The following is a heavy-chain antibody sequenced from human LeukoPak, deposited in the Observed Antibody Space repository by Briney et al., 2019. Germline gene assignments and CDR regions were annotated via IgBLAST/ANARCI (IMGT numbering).Heavy chain of an antibody. CDR2: IWYDGSNK. D-gene: IGHD2-8*01. CDR1: GFTFSNYG. Sequence: GSLRLSCAASGFTFSNYGMHWVRQAPGKGLEWVAVIWYDGSNKYYADSVKGRFTISRDNSKNTFYLQMNSLRVEDTAVYYCARADNGFEYWGQGTLVTVSS. J-gene: IGHJ4*02. CDR3: ARADNGFEY. V-gene: IGHV3-33*01.